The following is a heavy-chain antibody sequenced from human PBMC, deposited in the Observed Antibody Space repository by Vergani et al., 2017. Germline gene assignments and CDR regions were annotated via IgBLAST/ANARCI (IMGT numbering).Heavy chain of an antibody. J-gene: IGHJ5*02. Sequence: QVQLVQSGAEVKKPGASVKVSCKASGYTFTSYGISWVRQAPGQGLEWMGWISAYNGNTNYAQKFQGRVTITADESTSTAYMELSSLRSEDTAVYYCARDRMGIIAAHPSWFDPWGQGTLVTVSS. V-gene: IGHV1-18*01. CDR2: ISAYNGNT. D-gene: IGHD6-6*01. CDR3: ARDRMGIIAAHPSWFDP. CDR1: GYTFTSYG.